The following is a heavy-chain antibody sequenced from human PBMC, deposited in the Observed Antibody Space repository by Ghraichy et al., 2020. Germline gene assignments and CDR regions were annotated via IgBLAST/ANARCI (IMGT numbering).Heavy chain of an antibody. Sequence: ETLSLTCAVYGGSFSGYYWSWIRQPPGKGLEWIGEINHSGSTNYNPSLKSRVTISVDTSKNQFSLKLSSVTAADTAVYYCARGALSQNPNFQHWGQGTLVTVSS. J-gene: IGHJ1*01. CDR2: INHSGST. CDR3: ARGALSQNPNFQH. D-gene: IGHD3-9*01. CDR1: GGSFSGYY. V-gene: IGHV4-34*01.